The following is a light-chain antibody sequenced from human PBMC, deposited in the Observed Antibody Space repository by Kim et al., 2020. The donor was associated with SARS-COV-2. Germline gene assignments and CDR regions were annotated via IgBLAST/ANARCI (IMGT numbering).Light chain of an antibody. CDR3: QVWVSSSDHRVV. V-gene: IGLV3-21*04. CDR1: SMGSNR. Sequence: PGMSPRLTCVGNSMGSNRVLWNSGQPLLTPVLVISYDSDRPSGFPVRFSGSNTWNTATLTISRVEAGDEADYYCQVWVSSSDHRVVFGGRTQLTVL. J-gene: IGLJ2*01. CDR2: YDS.